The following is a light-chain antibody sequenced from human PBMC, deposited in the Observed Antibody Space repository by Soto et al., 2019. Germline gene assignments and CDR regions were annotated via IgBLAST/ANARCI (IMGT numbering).Light chain of an antibody. CDR1: QTVNSY. Sequence: DIQMTQSPSSLSAYVTDRVTITCRASQTVNSYLNWYQQKPGKAPKLLISAAFTLQGGVPSRFSASGSGTEFTLTISSLRLEDFATYYCQQSFVSPYTFGQGTKLEI. J-gene: IGKJ2*01. V-gene: IGKV1-39*01. CDR3: QQSFVSPYT. CDR2: AAF.